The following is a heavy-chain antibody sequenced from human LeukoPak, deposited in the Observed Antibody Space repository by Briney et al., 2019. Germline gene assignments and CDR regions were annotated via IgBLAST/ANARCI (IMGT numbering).Heavy chain of an antibody. J-gene: IGHJ5*02. CDR2: INPSGGST. D-gene: IGHD2-15*01. CDR3: ARATMVVAAWSNWFDP. CDR1: GYTFTSYY. Sequence: ASVKVSCKASGYTFTSYYMHWVRQAPGQGLEWMGIINPSGGSTSYAQKFQGRVTMTRDTSISTAYMELSRLRSDDTAVYYCARATMVVAAWSNWFDPWGQGTLVTVSS. V-gene: IGHV1-46*01.